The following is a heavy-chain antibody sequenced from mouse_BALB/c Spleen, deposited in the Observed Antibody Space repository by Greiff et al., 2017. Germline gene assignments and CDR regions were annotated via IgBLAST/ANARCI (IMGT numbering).Heavy chain of an antibody. CDR2: IYPGDGDT. Sequence: QVQLQQSGAELARPGASVKLSCKASGYTFTSYWMQWVKQRPGQGLEWIGAIYPGDGDTRYTQKFKGKATLTADKSSSTAYMQLSSLASEDSAVYYCARSGDGYPYYAMDYWGQGTSVTVSS. CDR3: ARSGDGYPYYAMDY. CDR1: GYTFTSYW. V-gene: IGHV1-87*01. J-gene: IGHJ4*01. D-gene: IGHD2-3*01.